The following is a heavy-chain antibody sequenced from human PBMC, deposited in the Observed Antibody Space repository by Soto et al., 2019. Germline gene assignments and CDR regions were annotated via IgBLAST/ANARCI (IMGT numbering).Heavy chain of an antibody. CDR3: ARTRAVWFDP. D-gene: IGHD6-19*01. CDR1: GGSISSSSYF. CDR2: IYYSGST. V-gene: IGHV4-39*01. Sequence: SETLSLTCSVSGGSISSSSYFWGWIRQPPGKGLEWIGSIYYSGSTYYNPSLKSRVTVFVDTSKNQFSLKLSSVTAADTAVYYCARTRAVWFDPWGQGTLVTVSS. J-gene: IGHJ5*02.